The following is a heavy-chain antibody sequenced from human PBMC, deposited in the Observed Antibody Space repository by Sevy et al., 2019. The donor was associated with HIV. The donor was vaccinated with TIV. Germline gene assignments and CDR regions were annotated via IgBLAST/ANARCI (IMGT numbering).Heavy chain of an antibody. J-gene: IGHJ2*01. CDR2: ISNSGNYI. CDR1: GFTFSTYA. Sequence: GGSLRLSCAASGFTFSTYAMGWVRQAPGKGLEWVSGISNSGNYIYYAGSVEGRFTISRDNSKSTLFLEMNNLRAEDTAVYYCAKDGAPYCTGGICFPYWYFDLWGRGALVTVSS. D-gene: IGHD2-8*02. V-gene: IGHV3-23*01. CDR3: AKDGAPYCTGGICFPYWYFDL.